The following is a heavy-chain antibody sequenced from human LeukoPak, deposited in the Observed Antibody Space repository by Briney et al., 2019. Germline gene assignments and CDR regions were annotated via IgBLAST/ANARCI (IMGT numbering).Heavy chain of an antibody. Sequence: SETLSLTCTVSGGSIISYYWSWIRQPPGKGLEWVGFVYYSGGTTYNPSLKSRVTISVDTSKNQLSLKMRSVTAADTAVYYCARRADFGSGREGDTFDYWGQGTLVTVSS. CDR2: VYYSGGT. CDR3: ARRADFGSGREGDTFDY. D-gene: IGHD3-3*01. V-gene: IGHV4-59*08. CDR1: GGSIISYY. J-gene: IGHJ4*02.